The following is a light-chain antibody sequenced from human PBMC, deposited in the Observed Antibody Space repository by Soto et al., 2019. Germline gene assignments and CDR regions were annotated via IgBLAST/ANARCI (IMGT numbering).Light chain of an antibody. Sequence: EIVLTQSPATLSLSPGERATLSCRASQSVSSYLAWYQQKPGQAPRLLIYDASNRATGIPARISGSGSGTDFTLTISILEPEDFEVYYCQQRSNWPWTFCQGTKVEIK. CDR2: DAS. J-gene: IGKJ1*01. V-gene: IGKV3-11*01. CDR1: QSVSSY. CDR3: QQRSNWPWT.